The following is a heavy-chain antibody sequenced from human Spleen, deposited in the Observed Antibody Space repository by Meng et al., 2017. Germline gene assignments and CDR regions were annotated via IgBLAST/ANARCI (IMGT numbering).Heavy chain of an antibody. Sequence: QVQLQESGPGLVKPSQTLSLTCSVSGGSISSPDYYWSWIRQPPGKGLEWIGYIYYIGSTYYSPSLKSRVTISVDTSKNQYSLKLSSVTAADTAVYYCARVGDCSSTSCSFNYFDYWGQGILVTVSS. CDR1: GGSISSPDYY. D-gene: IGHD2-2*01. V-gene: IGHV4-30-4*01. CDR2: IYYIGST. CDR3: ARVGDCSSTSCSFNYFDY. J-gene: IGHJ4*02.